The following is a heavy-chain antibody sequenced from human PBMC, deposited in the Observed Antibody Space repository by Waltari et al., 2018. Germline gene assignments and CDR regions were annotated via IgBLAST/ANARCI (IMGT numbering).Heavy chain of an antibody. J-gene: IGHJ5*02. CDR1: GGSISSGSYY. V-gene: IGHV4-39*07. Sequence: QLQLQESGPGLVKPSETLSLTCTVSGGSISSGSYYWGWIRQPPGKGLESIGYISYSGTTYYNLSLKSGVTRSVDTSRDQYSLGLRSVAAADTAVYYCARYYGNGEGWLDPWGQGTLVTVSS. CDR2: ISYSGTT. CDR3: ARYYGNGEGWLDP. D-gene: IGHD3-3*01.